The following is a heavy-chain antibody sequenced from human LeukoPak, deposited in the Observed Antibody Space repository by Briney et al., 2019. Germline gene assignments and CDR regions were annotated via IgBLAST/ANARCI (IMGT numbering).Heavy chain of an antibody. Sequence: SETLSLTCTVSGGSISSCSYYWSWIRQPAGKGLEWIVRIYTSGSTNYNPSLKSRVTISVDTSKNQFSLKLSSVTAADTAVYYCARSGHDFWSGLTSRWFDPWGQGTLVTVSS. D-gene: IGHD3-3*01. V-gene: IGHV4-61*02. CDR1: GGSISSCSYY. J-gene: IGHJ5*02. CDR3: ARSGHDFWSGLTSRWFDP. CDR2: IYTSGST.